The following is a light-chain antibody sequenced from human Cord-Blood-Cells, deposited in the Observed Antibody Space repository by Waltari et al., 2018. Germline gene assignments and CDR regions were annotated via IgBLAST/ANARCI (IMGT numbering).Light chain of an antibody. CDR1: TGAVTSGYY. CDR2: STS. J-gene: IGLJ1*01. V-gene: IGLV7-43*01. CDR3: LLYYGGAYV. Sequence: QTVVTPEPSLTVSQGGTVTLTCASSTGAVTSGYYPTWFQQKPGQAPRALIYSTSNNHSWTPARFSGSLLGGKAALTLSGVQPEDEAEYYCLLYYGGAYVFGTGTKVTVL.